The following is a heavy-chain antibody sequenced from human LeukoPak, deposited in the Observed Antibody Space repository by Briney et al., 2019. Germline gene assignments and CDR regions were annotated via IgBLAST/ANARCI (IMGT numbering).Heavy chain of an antibody. Sequence: GGSLRLSCAASGFTFDDYAMHWVRHAPGKGLEWVSGISWNSGSIGYADSVKGRFTISRDNAKNSLYLQMNSLRSEDMALYYCVKGYCSGGTCYFDYWGQGTLVTVSS. CDR2: ISWNSGSI. CDR3: VKGYCSGGTCYFDY. D-gene: IGHD2-15*01. J-gene: IGHJ4*02. V-gene: IGHV3-9*03. CDR1: GFTFDDYA.